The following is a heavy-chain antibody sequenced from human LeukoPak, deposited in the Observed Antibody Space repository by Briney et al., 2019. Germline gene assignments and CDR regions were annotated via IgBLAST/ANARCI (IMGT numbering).Heavy chain of an antibody. D-gene: IGHD3-16*01. V-gene: IGHV4-31*03. CDR2: IYYSGST. CDR3: ARLLTRWGAYY. Sequence: ASETLSLTCTVSGGSISSGGYYWSWIRQHPGKGLEWIGYIYYSGSTYYNPSLKSRVTISVDTSKSQFSLKLSSVTAADTAVYYCARLLTRWGAYYWGQGTLVTVSS. J-gene: IGHJ4*02. CDR1: GGSISSGGYY.